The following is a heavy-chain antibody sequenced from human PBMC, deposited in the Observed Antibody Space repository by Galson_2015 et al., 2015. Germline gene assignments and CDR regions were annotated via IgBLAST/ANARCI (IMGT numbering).Heavy chain of an antibody. D-gene: IGHD2-21*02. CDR2: ISYDGSNK. V-gene: IGHV3-30*18. J-gene: IGHJ3*02. Sequence: SLRLSCAASGFTFSSYGMHWVRQAPGKGLEWVAVISYDGSNKYYADSVKGRITISRDNSKNTLYLQMNSLRAEDTAVYYCAKVPRLRVVTEACDIWGQGTMVTVSS. CDR1: GFTFSSYG. CDR3: AKVPRLRVVTEACDI.